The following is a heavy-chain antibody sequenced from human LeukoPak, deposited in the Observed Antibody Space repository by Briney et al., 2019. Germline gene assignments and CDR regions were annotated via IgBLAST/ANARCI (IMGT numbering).Heavy chain of an antibody. CDR1: GFTFSSSF. CDR3: ARGGGDRNPFDY. CDR2: IYSGGNT. J-gene: IGHJ4*02. V-gene: IGHV3-66*01. D-gene: IGHD4-17*01. Sequence: GGSLRLSCAASGFTFSSSFMTWVRQAPGKGLDWVSIIYSGGNTYYADSVKGRFIISRDNSKNTLYLQMNSLRVEDTAVYYCARGGGDRNPFDYRGQGTLVTVSS.